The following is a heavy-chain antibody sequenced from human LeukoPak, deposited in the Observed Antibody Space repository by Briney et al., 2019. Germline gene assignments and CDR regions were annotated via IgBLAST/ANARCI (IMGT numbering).Heavy chain of an antibody. J-gene: IGHJ5*02. CDR3: AREWQSGWFDP. V-gene: IGHV3-30*02. D-gene: IGHD2-8*02. CDR1: GFTFSNYG. Sequence: GGSLRLSCAASGFTFSNYGMHWVRQAPGKGLEWVALISFDGSQKYYADSVKGRFTISRDNSKSTVYLQMNSLRVEDAAVYYCAREWQSGWFDPWGQGTLVTVSS. CDR2: ISFDGSQK.